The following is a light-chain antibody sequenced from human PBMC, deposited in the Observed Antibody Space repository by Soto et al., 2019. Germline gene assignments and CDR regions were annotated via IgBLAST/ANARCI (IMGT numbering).Light chain of an antibody. CDR3: QNYGSSPRT. V-gene: IGKV3-20*01. CDR1: RSVSSNY. J-gene: IGKJ1*01. CDR2: RAS. Sequence: ILLSQAPGTLCFFPGGTAHPSFRASRSVSSNYLAWCQQRPGQAPRLLINRASNRATGIPDRFTGSGSGTDFTLTINRLEPADFAVYYCQNYGSSPRTCGQGNTGDIK.